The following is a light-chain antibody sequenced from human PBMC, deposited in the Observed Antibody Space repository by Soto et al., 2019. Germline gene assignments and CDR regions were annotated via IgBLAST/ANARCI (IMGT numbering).Light chain of an antibody. J-gene: IGKJ4*01. CDR1: QSVSSWF. CDR3: QQYGSSPLT. Sequence: EIVLTQSPSTLSLSPGERATISCRASQSVSSWFLAWYQQKAGKAPRLLIYGASSRATGIPDRFSGSGSGTDFTLTISRLQPEDFAIYYCQQYGSSPLTFGRGTKVEIK. CDR2: GAS. V-gene: IGKV3-20*01.